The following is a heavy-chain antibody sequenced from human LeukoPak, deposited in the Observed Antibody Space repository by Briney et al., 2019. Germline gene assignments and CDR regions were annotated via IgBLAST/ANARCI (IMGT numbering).Heavy chain of an antibody. V-gene: IGHV4-59*01. CDR2: IYYTGTT. Sequence: SETLSLTCTISGDSTNTYFWSWIRQPPGKGLEWIGYIYYTGTTNYNPSLKSRVTISVDTSKNQFSLKVSSVTAADTGVYYCAREVAVGPTTYFDYWGQGTLVTVSS. D-gene: IGHD1-26*01. CDR3: AREVAVGPTTYFDY. J-gene: IGHJ4*02. CDR1: GDSTNTYF.